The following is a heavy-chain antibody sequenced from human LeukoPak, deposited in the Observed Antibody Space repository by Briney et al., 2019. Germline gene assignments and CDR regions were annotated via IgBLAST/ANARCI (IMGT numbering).Heavy chain of an antibody. V-gene: IGHV3-23*01. CDR1: GFTFSSDA. Sequence: GGSLRLSCAASGFTFSSDAMSWVRQAPGKGLEWVSGISPSGDITYYTDSVRGRFTISRDNFKNTLSLQVNSLRAEDTAMYYCAKDDDWGRYKHWGQGTLVTVSS. CDR3: AKDDDWGRYKH. D-gene: IGHD3-16*01. CDR2: ISPSGDIT. J-gene: IGHJ1*01.